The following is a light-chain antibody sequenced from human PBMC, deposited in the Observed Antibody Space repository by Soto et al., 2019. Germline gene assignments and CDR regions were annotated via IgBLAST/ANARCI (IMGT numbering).Light chain of an antibody. CDR2: AAS. J-gene: IGKJ4*01. Sequence: AIRMTQSPSSLSASTGDRVSITCRASQGISSYLAWYQQKPGKAPKLLIFAASSLQSGVPSRFSGSRSGPDFTLTISSLQPEDVGTYYCQKYDSAPLTFGGGTKVDI. CDR3: QKYDSAPLT. CDR1: QGISSY. V-gene: IGKV1-8*01.